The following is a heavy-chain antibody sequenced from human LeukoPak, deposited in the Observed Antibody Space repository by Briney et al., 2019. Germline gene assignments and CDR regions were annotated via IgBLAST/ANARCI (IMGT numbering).Heavy chain of an antibody. CDR1: GFTFSNYD. CDR2: ISSNSRNI. J-gene: IGHJ4*02. Sequence: PGGSLRLSCVASGFTFSNYDINWVRQAPGKGLEWVSSISSNSRNIYYADSVKGRFTISRDNAKNSLYLQMNSLRAEDTAVYYCARDAATWGHWGQGTLVTVSS. V-gene: IGHV3-21*01. D-gene: IGHD6-25*01. CDR3: ARDAATWGH.